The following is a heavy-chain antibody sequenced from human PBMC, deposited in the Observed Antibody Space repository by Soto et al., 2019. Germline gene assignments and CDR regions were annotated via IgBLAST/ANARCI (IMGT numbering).Heavy chain of an antibody. D-gene: IGHD6-19*01. J-gene: IGHJ6*03. V-gene: IGHV3-48*01. CDR1: GFTFSSYS. Sequence: GESLKISCAASGFTFSSYSMNWVRQAPGKGLEWVSYISSSSSTIYYADSVKGRFTISRDNAKNSLYLQMNSLRAEDTAVYYCARETRIAVAGTRVYYYYYMDVWGKGTTVTVSS. CDR3: ARETRIAVAGTRVYYYYYMDV. CDR2: ISSSSSTI.